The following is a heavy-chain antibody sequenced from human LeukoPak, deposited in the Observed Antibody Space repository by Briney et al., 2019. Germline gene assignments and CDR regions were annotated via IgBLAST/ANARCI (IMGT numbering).Heavy chain of an antibody. V-gene: IGHV3-33*01. D-gene: IGHD2-15*01. CDR3: ARDPGRSGGSCYDY. J-gene: IGHJ4*02. CDR1: GFTFSSYG. CDR2: IWYDGSNK. Sequence: TGGSLRLSCAASGFTFSSYGMHWVRQAPGKGLEWVAVIWYDGSNKYYADSVKGRFTISRDNSKNTLYLQMNSLRAEDTAVYYCARDPGRSGGSCYDYWGQGTLVSVSS.